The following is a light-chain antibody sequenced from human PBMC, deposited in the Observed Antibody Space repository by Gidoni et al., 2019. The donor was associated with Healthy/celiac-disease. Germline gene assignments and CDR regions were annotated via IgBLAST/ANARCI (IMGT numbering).Light chain of an antibody. CDR2: PAS. V-gene: IGKV1-39*01. CDR3: QQSYSTPYT. J-gene: IGKJ2*01. Sequence: DIQMTQPPSSLSASVGDRVTITCRASQSISSYLNWYQQKPGKAPKLLIYPASSLQSGVPSRFSGSGSGTDFTLTISSLQPEDFATYYCQQSYSTPYTFXQXTKLEIK. CDR1: QSISSY.